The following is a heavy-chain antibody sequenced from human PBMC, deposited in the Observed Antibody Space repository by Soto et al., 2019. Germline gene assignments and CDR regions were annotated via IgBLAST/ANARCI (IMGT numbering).Heavy chain of an antibody. CDR2: ISYDGSSK. V-gene: IGHV3-30-3*01. Sequence: QVQLVESGGGVVQPGRSLRLSCAASGFTFSSYAMHWVRQAPGKGLEWVAVISYDGSSKYYADSVKGRFTISRDNSKNTLYLQMNSLRAEDTAVYYCARGDLYDFWGQGTLLTVSS. CDR1: GFTFSSYA. D-gene: IGHD3-3*01. CDR3: ARGDLYDF. J-gene: IGHJ4*02.